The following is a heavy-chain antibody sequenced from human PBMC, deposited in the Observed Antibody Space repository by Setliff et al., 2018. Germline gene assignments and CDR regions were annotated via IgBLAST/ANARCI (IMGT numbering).Heavy chain of an antibody. Sequence: YYWAWVRQPPGKGLEWISYISSIGRLIHYADSVKGRFTVFRGNAGNSVHLQMNNLRVDDAAIYYCASPPIRQYNYYMDVWGKGTTVTVSS. CDR3: ASPPIRQYNYYMDV. CDR2: ISSIGRLI. J-gene: IGHJ6*04. D-gene: IGHD1-20*01. V-gene: IGHV3-11*01. CDR1: YY.